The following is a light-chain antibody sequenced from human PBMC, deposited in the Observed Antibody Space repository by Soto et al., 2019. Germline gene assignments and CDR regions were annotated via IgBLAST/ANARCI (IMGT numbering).Light chain of an antibody. CDR2: DVS. CDR1: SSDVGGYNY. V-gene: IGLV2-14*01. CDR3: SSYTSSSTLVV. Sequence: QSALTQPASVSGSPGQSITISCTGTSSDVGGYNYVSWYQQHPGKAPKLMIYDVSNRPSGVSNRFSGSKSGNTASLTISGPQDEDEADYYCSSYTSSSTLVVFGGGTQLTVL. J-gene: IGLJ2*01.